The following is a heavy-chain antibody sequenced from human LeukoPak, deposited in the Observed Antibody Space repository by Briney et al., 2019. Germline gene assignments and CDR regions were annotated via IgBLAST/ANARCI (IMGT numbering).Heavy chain of an antibody. V-gene: IGHV3-21*01. D-gene: IGHD3-9*01. CDR1: GFTFRSYS. Sequence: GGSLRLSCAASGFTFRSYSMNWVRQAPGKGLEWVSPISSSIGYIYYADSVKGRFTISRDNAKNSLYLQMNSLRAEDTAVYYCARDHTYYDIFGLPHGGDYFDYWGQGTLVTVSS. J-gene: IGHJ4*02. CDR2: ISSSIGYI. CDR3: ARDHTYYDIFGLPHGGDYFDY.